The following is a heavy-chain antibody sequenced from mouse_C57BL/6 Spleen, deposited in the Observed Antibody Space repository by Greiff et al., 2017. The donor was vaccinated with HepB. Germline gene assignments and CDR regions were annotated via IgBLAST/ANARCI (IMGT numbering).Heavy chain of an antibody. D-gene: IGHD4-1*01. J-gene: IGHJ2*01. CDR3: ARDVTGPYYFDY. CDR2: ISDGGSYT. V-gene: IGHV5-4*01. CDR1: GFTFSSYA. Sequence: VQLKESGGGLVKPGGSLKLSCAASGFTFSSYAMSWVRQTPEKRLEWVATISDGGSYTYYPDNVKGRFTISRDNAKNNLYLQMSHLKSEDTAMYYCARDVTGPYYFDYWGQGTTLTVSS.